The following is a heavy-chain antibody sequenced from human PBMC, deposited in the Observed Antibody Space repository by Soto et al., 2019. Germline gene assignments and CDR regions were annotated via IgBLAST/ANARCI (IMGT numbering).Heavy chain of an antibody. V-gene: IGHV3-23*01. CDR1: GFIFTSYA. CDR2: INVDDST. CDR3: AKNYYFDY. J-gene: IGHJ4*02. Sequence: GGSLRLSCAASGFIFTSYAMSWVRQVPGKGLEWVSSINVDDSTYYTESVRGRFTVSRDNSKNTLYLQMNSLRAEDTALYYCAKNYYFDYWGRGNLVTVS.